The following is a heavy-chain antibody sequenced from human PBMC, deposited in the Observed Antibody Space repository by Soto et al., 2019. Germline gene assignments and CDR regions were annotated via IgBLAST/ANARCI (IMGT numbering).Heavy chain of an antibody. V-gene: IGHV1-3*01. CDR3: ARNSLRRDIVVVPAAIGAWFDP. CDR1: GYTFTSYA. D-gene: IGHD2-2*01. CDR2: INAGNGNT. J-gene: IGHJ5*02. Sequence: ASVKVSCKASGYTFTSYAMHWVRQAPGQRLEWMGWINAGNGNTKYSQKFQGRVTITRDTSASTAYMELSSLRSEDTAVYYCARNSLRRDIVVVPAAIGAWFDPWGQGTLVTVSS.